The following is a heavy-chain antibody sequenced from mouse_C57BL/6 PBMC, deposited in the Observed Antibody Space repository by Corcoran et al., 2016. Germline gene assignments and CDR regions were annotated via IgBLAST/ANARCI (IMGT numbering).Heavy chain of an antibody. CDR3: ARGVTTVVHWYFDV. D-gene: IGHD1-1*01. CDR1: GYTFTTYG. J-gene: IGHJ1*03. V-gene: IGHV9-3*01. CDR2: INTYSGVP. Sequence: QIQLVQSGPELKKPGETVKISCKASGYTFTTYGMSWVKQAPGKGLKWMGWINTYSGVPTYADDFKGRFAFSLETSAGTAYLQINNLKNEDTATYFCARGVTTVVHWYFDVWGTGTTVTVSS.